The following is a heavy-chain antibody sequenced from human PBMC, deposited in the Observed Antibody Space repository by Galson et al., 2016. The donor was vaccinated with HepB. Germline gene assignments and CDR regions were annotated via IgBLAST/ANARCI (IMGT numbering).Heavy chain of an antibody. CDR1: GFSFSSYA. D-gene: IGHD2-2*01. CDR3: ATGVGYCVSTTCYADY. V-gene: IGHV3-21*01. J-gene: IGHJ4*02. CDR2: ISSRCYI. Sequence: SLRLPCAASGFSFSSYAMTWVRPAPGKGLEWVSSISSRCYIYYEDSVKGRFTISRDNAKNSLYLQMNSLRAEDTAVYYCATGVGYCVSTTCYADYWGQGTLVTVSS.